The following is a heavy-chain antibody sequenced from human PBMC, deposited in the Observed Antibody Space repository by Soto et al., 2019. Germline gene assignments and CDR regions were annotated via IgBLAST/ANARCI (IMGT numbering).Heavy chain of an antibody. D-gene: IGHD3-22*01. Sequence: QVQLVQSGAEVKKPGASVKVSSTTSGYIFIAYYMHWVRQAPGQGLEWMGWINPNSGATKYAQKFQGRVTMTRDTSNSTVYLEMSSLRSDDTAVFYCARGPSSGYYSHWGQGTLVTASS. V-gene: IGHV1-2*02. CDR1: GYIFIAYY. CDR2: INPNSGAT. J-gene: IGHJ4*02. CDR3: ARGPSSGYYSH.